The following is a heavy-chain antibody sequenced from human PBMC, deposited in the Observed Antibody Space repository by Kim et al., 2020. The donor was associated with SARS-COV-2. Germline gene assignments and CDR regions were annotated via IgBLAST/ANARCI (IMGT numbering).Heavy chain of an antibody. D-gene: IGHD3-22*01. CDR3: AGRNYVSSGDYYGPNWFDP. Sequence: SETLSLTCTVSGGSISSSSYYWGWIRQPPGKGLEWIGSIYYSGSTYYNPSLKSRVTISVDTSKNQFSLKLSSVTAADTAVYYCAGRNYVSSGDYYGPNWFDPWGQGTLVTVSS. V-gene: IGHV4-39*01. CDR1: GGSISSSSYY. J-gene: IGHJ5*02. CDR2: IYYSGST.